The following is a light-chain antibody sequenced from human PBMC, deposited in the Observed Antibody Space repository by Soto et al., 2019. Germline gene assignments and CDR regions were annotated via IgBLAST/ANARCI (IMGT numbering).Light chain of an antibody. CDR3: QQYNIWPIT. Sequence: EVLMTQSPDTLYVSPGERVTLSCRASQSISDNIAWYQQKPGQGPRLLVYRASTRTLGIPARFSGSESGTEFTLTISSLQSEDFAVYYCQQYNIWPITFGQGTRLEIK. CDR2: RAS. J-gene: IGKJ5*01. CDR1: QSISDN. V-gene: IGKV3-15*01.